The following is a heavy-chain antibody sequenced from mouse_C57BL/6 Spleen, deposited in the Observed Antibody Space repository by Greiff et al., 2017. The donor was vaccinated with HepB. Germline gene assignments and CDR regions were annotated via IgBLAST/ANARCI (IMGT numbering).Heavy chain of an antibody. J-gene: IGHJ3*01. Sequence: VQLQQSGAELVRPGASVKLSCTASGFNIKGDYMHWVKQRPEQGLEWIGWIDPENGDTEYASKFQGKATITADTSSNTAYLQLSSLTSEDTAVYCCSAHSLTGTRDLAYWGQGTPVTVSA. V-gene: IGHV14-4*01. D-gene: IGHD4-1*01. CDR3: SAHSLTGTRDLAY. CDR2: IDPENGDT. CDR1: GFNIKGDY.